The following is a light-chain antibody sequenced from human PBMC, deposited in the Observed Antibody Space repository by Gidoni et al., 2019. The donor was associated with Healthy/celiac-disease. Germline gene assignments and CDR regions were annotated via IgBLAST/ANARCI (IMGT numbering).Light chain of an antibody. V-gene: IGKV1-5*03. CDR3: QQYNSFPIT. J-gene: IGKJ5*01. CDR1: QSISSW. CDR2: KAS. Sequence: DIQMTQSPSTLSASVGDRVTITCRASQSISSWLAWYQQKPGKAPKLLIYKASSLESGVPPRFSGSGSGTEFTLTISSLQPDEFATYYCQQYNSFPITFGQGTRLEIK.